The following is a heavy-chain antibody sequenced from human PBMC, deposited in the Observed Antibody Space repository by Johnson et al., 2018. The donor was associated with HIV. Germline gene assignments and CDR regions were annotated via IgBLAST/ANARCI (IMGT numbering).Heavy chain of an antibody. D-gene: IGHD2-21*01. V-gene: IGHV3-30*04. CDR1: GFTFSSYA. J-gene: IGHJ3*02. Sequence: QVQLVESGGGVVQPGRSLRLSCAASGFTFSSYAMHWVRQAPGKGLEWVAVISYDGGNKYYADSVKGRFTISRDNSKNTLSLQMSSLNADDTAGYYCASDWADYAFDIWGQGTMVTVSS. CDR3: ASDWADYAFDI. CDR2: ISYDGGNK.